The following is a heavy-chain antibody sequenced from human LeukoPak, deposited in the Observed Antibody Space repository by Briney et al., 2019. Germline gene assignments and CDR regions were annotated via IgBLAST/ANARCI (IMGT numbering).Heavy chain of an antibody. Sequence: SVKVSCKASGGTFSSYAISWVRQAPGQGLEWMGGIIPIFGTANYAQKFQGRVTITADESTSTVYMELSSLRSEDTAVYYCARYSGYDFFGCFDYWGQGTLVTVSS. CDR1: GGTFSSYA. V-gene: IGHV1-69*01. CDR2: IIPIFGTA. CDR3: ARYSGYDFFGCFDY. J-gene: IGHJ4*02. D-gene: IGHD5-12*01.